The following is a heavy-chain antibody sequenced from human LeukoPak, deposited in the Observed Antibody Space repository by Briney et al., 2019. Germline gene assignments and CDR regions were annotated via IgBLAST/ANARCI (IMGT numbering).Heavy chain of an antibody. Sequence: PGRSLRLSYAASGFTFDDYAMHWVRQAPGKGLEWVSGISWNSGSIGYADSVKGRFTISRDNAKNSLYLQMNSLRAEDTALYYCAKEGLIAAAGPFDYWGQGTLVTVSS. D-gene: IGHD6-13*01. CDR3: AKEGLIAAAGPFDY. J-gene: IGHJ4*02. CDR2: ISWNSGSI. V-gene: IGHV3-9*01. CDR1: GFTFDDYA.